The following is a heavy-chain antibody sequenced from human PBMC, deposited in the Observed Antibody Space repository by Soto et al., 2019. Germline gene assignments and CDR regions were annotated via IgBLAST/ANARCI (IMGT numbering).Heavy chain of an antibody. D-gene: IGHD3-22*01. Sequence: EVQLVESGGGLVQPGGSLRLSCAASGFTFSSYWMSWVRQAPGKGLEWVANIKQDGSEKYYVDSVKGRFTISRDNAKNALYLQMNSQRAEDTAVYYCARFYYDSSGYLPSPYYYYYGMDVWGQGTTVTVSS. V-gene: IGHV3-7*04. CDR1: GFTFSSYW. CDR2: IKQDGSEK. J-gene: IGHJ6*02. CDR3: ARFYYDSSGYLPSPYYYYYGMDV.